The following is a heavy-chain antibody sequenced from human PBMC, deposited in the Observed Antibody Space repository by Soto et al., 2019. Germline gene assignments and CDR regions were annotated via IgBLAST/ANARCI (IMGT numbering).Heavy chain of an antibody. CDR1: GFTFTSSA. J-gene: IGHJ4*02. V-gene: IGHV1-58*01. Sequence: QMQLVQSGPEVKKPGTSVKVSCKASGFTFTSSAVQWVRQARGQRLEWIGWIVVGSGNTNYAQKFQERVTITRDMSKSTAYMELSSLRSEDTAVYYCAAVAVAGTYYFDYWGQGTLVTVSS. CDR2: IVVGSGNT. D-gene: IGHD6-19*01. CDR3: AAVAVAGTYYFDY.